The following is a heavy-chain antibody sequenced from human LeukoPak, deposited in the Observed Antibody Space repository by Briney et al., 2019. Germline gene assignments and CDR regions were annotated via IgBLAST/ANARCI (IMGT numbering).Heavy chain of an antibody. CDR3: ARVGEDYYDSSGYYQSLLY. D-gene: IGHD3-22*01. J-gene: IGHJ4*02. CDR1: GFTFSSYW. Sequence: GGSLRLSCAASGFTFSSYWMSWVRQAPGKGLEWVANIKQDGSEKYYVDSVKGRFTISRDNAKNSLYLQMNGLRAEDTAVYYCARVGEDYYDSSGYYQSLLYWGQGTLVTVSS. CDR2: IKQDGSEK. V-gene: IGHV3-7*01.